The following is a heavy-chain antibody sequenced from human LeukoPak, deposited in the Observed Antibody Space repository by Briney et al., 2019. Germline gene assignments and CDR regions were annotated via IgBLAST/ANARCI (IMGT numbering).Heavy chain of an antibody. CDR3: AKPSGSGVDY. Sequence: GGSLRLSCGASGFVFGSHDMHWVRQAPGKGLQWVAYIRTDGYHTYYADSVKGRFTITRDNSKNTLYLQMNSLRLEDMGVYYCAKPSGSGVDYWGRGTRVTVSS. V-gene: IGHV3-30*02. CDR1: GFVFGSHD. CDR2: IRTDGYHT. D-gene: IGHD1-26*01. J-gene: IGHJ4*02.